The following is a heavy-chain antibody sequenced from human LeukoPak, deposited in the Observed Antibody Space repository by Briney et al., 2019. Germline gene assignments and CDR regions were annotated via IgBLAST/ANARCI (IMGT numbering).Heavy chain of an antibody. Sequence: PSETLSLTCGVYGGPFSGYYWSWIRQPPGKGLEWIGEINHSGSTNYNPSLMSRVTMSVDTSKNQFSLKLSSVTAADTAVYYCASLKVVVVPYCFDSWGQGTLVTVSS. J-gene: IGHJ4*02. CDR2: INHSGST. CDR3: ASLKVVVVPYCFDS. CDR1: GGPFSGYY. D-gene: IGHD2-15*01. V-gene: IGHV4-34*01.